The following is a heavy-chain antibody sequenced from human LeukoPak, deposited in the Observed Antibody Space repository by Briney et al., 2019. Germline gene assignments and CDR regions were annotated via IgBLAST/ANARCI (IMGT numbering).Heavy chain of an antibody. V-gene: IGHV1-69*02. D-gene: IGHD3-9*01. CDR2: IIPILGIA. CDR1: GGTFSSYT. Sequence: SVKVSCKASGGTFSSYTISWVRQAPGQGLEWMGRIIPILGIANYAQKFQGRVTITADKSTSTAYMELSSLRSEDTAVYYCARAGGELYYDILTGYYYYYYMDVWGKGTTVTVSS. J-gene: IGHJ6*03. CDR3: ARAGGELYYDILTGYYYYYYMDV.